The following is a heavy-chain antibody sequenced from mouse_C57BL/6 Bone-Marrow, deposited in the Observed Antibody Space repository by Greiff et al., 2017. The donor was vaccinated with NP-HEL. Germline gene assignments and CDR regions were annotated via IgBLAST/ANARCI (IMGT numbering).Heavy chain of an antibody. J-gene: IGHJ4*01. V-gene: IGHV1-19*01. Sequence: EVQLQQSGPVLVKPGASVKMSCKASGYTFTDYYMNWVKQSHGKSLEWIGVINPYNGGTSSNQKFKGKATLTVDKSSSTAYMELNSLTSVDSAVYDCERNGMTAVVARAMDYWGQGTSVTVSS. CDR1: GYTFTDYY. D-gene: IGHD1-1*01. CDR2: INPYNGGT. CDR3: ERNGMTAVVARAMDY.